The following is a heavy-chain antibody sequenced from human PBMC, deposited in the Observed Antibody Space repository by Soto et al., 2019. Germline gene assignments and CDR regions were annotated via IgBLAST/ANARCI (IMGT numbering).Heavy chain of an antibody. CDR3: ARGAGDCSGGSCYSVDWFDP. D-gene: IGHD2-15*01. CDR1: GGTFSSYT. V-gene: IGHV1-69*02. CDR2: IIPILGIA. Sequence: QVQLVQSGAEVKKPGSSVKVSCKASGGTFSSYTISWVRQAPGQGLEWKGRIIPILGIANYAQKFQGRVTITADKSTSTAYMELSSLRSEDTAVYYCARGAGDCSGGSCYSVDWFDPWGQGTLVTVSS. J-gene: IGHJ5*02.